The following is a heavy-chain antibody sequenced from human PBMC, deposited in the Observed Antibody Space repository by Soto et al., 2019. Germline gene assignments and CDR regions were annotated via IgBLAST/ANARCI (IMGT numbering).Heavy chain of an antibody. CDR1: GFTFSSYA. V-gene: IGHV3-23*01. Sequence: EVQLLESGGGLVQPGGSLRLSCAASGFTFSSYAMRWVRQAPVKGLEWVSAISGSGDSTYYADSVKGRFTISRDNSKNALYLQIDSLRAEDTAVYYCAGRGSGSYYDYWGQGTLVTVSS. J-gene: IGHJ4*02. CDR3: AGRGSGSYYDY. CDR2: ISGSGDST. D-gene: IGHD1-26*01.